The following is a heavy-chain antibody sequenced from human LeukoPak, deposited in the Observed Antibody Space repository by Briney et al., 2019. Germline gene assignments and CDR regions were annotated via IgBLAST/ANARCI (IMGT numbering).Heavy chain of an antibody. J-gene: IGHJ4*02. Sequence: ASVKVSCKASGYTFINNYLHWVRQAPGQGLEWMGMIYPRDGSTSYAQNFQGRVTVTRDTSTTTVHMELRGLRSEDTAVYYCARGQEGFDYWGQGTVVTVSS. V-gene: IGHV1-46*01. CDR2: IYPRDGST. CDR1: GYTFINNY. CDR3: ARGQEGFDY.